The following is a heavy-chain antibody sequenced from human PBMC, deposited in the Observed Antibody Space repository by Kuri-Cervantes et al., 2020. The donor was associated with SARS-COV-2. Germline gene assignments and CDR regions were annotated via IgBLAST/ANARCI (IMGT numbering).Heavy chain of an antibody. CDR3: ARGLAIFGVRNAFDI. Sequence: GGSLRLSCAASGFTFSSYAMHWVRQAPGKGLEWVAVISYDGSNKYYADSVKGRFTTSRDNSKNTLYLQMNSLRAEDTAVYYCARGLAIFGVRNAFDIWGQGTMVNVSS. CDR2: ISYDGSNK. J-gene: IGHJ3*02. D-gene: IGHD3-3*01. CDR1: GFTFSSYA. V-gene: IGHV3-30*04.